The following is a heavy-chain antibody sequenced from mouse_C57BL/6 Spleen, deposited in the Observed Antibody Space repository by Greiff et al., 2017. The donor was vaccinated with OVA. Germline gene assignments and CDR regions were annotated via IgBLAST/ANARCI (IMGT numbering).Heavy chain of an antibody. D-gene: IGHD1-1*01. Sequence: DVMLVESGGGLVKPGGSLKLSCAASGFTFSDYGMHWVRQAPEKGLEWVAYISSGSSTIYYADTVKGRFTISRDNAKNTLFLQMTSLRSEDTAMYYCARPRIITTVVAIPFDYWGQGTTLTVSS. CDR2: ISSGSSTI. CDR3: ARPRIITTVVAIPFDY. CDR1: GFTFSDYG. J-gene: IGHJ2*01. V-gene: IGHV5-17*01.